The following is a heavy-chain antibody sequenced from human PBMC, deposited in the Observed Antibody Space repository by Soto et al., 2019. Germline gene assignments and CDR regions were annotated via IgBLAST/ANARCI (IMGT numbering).Heavy chain of an antibody. CDR3: ARGHYGLDV. Sequence: EVQLVESGGGLVQPGGSLRLSCAASGFTFSSYWMSWVRQAPGKGLEWVAHIKGDGSGIEFVDSVKGRFTISRDNAKNSLFMQFTSLRAAGTAVYYWARGHYGLDVGGQGTTVIVPS. V-gene: IGHV3-7*05. CDR2: IKGDGSGI. CDR1: GFTFSSYW. J-gene: IGHJ6*02.